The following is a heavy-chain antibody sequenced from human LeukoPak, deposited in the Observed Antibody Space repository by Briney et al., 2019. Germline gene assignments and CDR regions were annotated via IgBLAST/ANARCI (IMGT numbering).Heavy chain of an antibody. V-gene: IGHV4-34*01. D-gene: IGHD2-2*01. CDR2: INHSGST. CDR3: AREDRGVVPAAILSSELAAGPLHFDY. CDR1: GGSFSGYY. Sequence: PSEXXSLTCAVYGGSFSGYYWSWIRQPPGKGLEGIGEINHSGSTNYNPSLTSRGTISVDTTKNKCSLKLSSVTAADTAVYYCAREDRGVVPAAILSSELAAGPLHFDYWGQGTLVTVSS. J-gene: IGHJ4*02.